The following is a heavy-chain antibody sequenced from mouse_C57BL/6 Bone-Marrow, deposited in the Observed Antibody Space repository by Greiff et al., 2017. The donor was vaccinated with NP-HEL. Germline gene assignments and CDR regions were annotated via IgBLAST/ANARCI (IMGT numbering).Heavy chain of an antibody. V-gene: IGHV5-9-1*02. Sequence: EVQLVESGEGLVKPGGSLKLSCAASGFTFSSYAMSWVRQTPEKRLEWVAYISSGGDYIYYADTVKGRFTISRDNARNTLYLQMSSLKSEDTAMYYCTRSLYYYVWFAYWGQGTLVTVSA. D-gene: IGHD1-1*01. CDR3: TRSLYYYVWFAY. J-gene: IGHJ3*01. CDR2: ISSGGDYI. CDR1: GFTFSSYA.